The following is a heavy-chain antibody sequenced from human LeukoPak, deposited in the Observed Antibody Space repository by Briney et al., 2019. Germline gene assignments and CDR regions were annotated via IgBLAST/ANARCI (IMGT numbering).Heavy chain of an antibody. CDR1: GGSFSGYY. CDR2: INHSGST. CDR3: ARVFQSSRIAVAGMYPYYHMDV. V-gene: IGHV4-34*01. J-gene: IGHJ6*03. D-gene: IGHD6-19*01. Sequence: SETLSLTCAVYGGSFSGYYWSWIRQPPGKGLEWIGEINHSGSTNYNPSLKSRVTISVDTSKNQFSLKLSSVTAADTAVYYCARVFQSSRIAVAGMYPYYHMDVWGKGTTVAVSS.